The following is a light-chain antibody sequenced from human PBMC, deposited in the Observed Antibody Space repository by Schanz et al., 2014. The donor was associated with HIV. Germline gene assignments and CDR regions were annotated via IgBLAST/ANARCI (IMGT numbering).Light chain of an antibody. CDR2: GAS. CDR3: HHYGDSRGT. CDR1: QTITSNF. J-gene: IGKJ4*02. V-gene: IGKV3-20*01. Sequence: EIVLTQSPGTLSLFPGERAALSCRASQTITSNFLAWYQQRPGQAPRLLIYGASNRATGVPDRFSGSGSGTDFTLTISRLEPDDFAVYYCHHYGDSRGTFGGGTEVDI.